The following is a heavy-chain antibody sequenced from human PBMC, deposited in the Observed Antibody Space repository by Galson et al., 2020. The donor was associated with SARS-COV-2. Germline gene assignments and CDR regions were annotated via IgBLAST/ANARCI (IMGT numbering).Heavy chain of an antibody. V-gene: IGHV3-33*03. CDR2: IWYDGTNT. J-gene: IGHJ4*02. CDR3: ARGRDRLWFGGDY. Sequence: QLGESLKISCATSGFTFTNHGFHWVRQAPGKGLEWVAVIWYDGTNTNYGDSVKGRFTIFRDDSKNTLFLDMNNLRVDDTALYYCARGRDRLWFGGDYWGQGTLVTVSS. CDR1: GFTFTNHG. D-gene: IGHD3-10*01.